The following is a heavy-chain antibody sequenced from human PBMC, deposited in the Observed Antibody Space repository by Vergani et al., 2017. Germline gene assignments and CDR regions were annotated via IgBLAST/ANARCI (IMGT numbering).Heavy chain of an antibody. CDR1: GFTFNSYA. D-gene: IGHD3-22*01. V-gene: IGHV3-23*01. CDR2: INNNGGST. Sequence: QLLESGGGLIQPGGSLRLSCAASGFTFNSYAMTWVRQAPGKGLEWVSGINNNGGSTYYADSVKGRFTISRDNSKNTMFLQMNNLRAEDTAVYYCAKDNVPGYYDSSGYCDYWGQGTLVTVSS. CDR3: AKDNVPGYYDSSGYCDY. J-gene: IGHJ4*02.